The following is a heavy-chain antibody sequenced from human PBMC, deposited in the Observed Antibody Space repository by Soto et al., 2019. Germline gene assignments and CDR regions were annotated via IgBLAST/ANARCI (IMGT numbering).Heavy chain of an antibody. V-gene: IGHV1-18*01. D-gene: IGHD5-12*01. CDR2: ISAYNGNT. Sequence: QVQLVQSGAEVKKPGASVKVSCKASGYTFNSYGISWVRQAPGQGLEWMGWISAYNGNTNYVHKVQGSDTMTTDTSTSTAYMELRSLRTDATAVYDCATGGGNDHRPVDYWGQGTLVTVSS. J-gene: IGHJ4*02. CDR3: ATGGGNDHRPVDY. CDR1: GYTFNSYG.